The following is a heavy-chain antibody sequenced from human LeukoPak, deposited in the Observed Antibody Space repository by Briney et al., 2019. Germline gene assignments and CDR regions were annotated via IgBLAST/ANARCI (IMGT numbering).Heavy chain of an antibody. CDR3: AKDEKAIVVVPAAISFYFDY. V-gene: IGHV3-74*01. CDR1: GFTFSSYW. D-gene: IGHD2-2*02. Sequence: PGGSLRLSCAASGFTFSSYWMHWVRQAPGKGLVWVSRINSDGSSTSYADSVKGRFTISRDNAKNTLYLQMNSLRAEDTAVYYCAKDEKAIVVVPAAISFYFDYWGQGTLVTVSS. J-gene: IGHJ4*02. CDR2: INSDGSST.